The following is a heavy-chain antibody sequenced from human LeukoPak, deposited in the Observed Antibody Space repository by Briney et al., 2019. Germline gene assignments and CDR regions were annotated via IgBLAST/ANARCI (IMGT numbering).Heavy chain of an antibody. D-gene: IGHD1-26*01. CDR1: GGSISSSSYY. J-gene: IGHJ5*02. Sequence: SETLSLTCTVSGGSISSSSYYWGWIRQPPGKGLEWIGSIYYSGSTYYNPSLKSRVTISVDTSKNQFSLKLTSVTAADTALYYCAKSRPGGSYRRNWFDPWGQGTLVTVSS. CDR2: IYYSGST. CDR3: AKSRPGGSYRRNWFDP. V-gene: IGHV4-39*01.